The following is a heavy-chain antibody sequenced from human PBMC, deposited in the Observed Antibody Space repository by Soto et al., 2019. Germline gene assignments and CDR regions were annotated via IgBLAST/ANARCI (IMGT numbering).Heavy chain of an antibody. Sequence: GGSLRLSCAASGFTFSSYSMNWVRQAPGKGLEWVSSISSSSSYIYYADSVKGRFTISRDNAKNSLYLQMSSLRAEDTAVYYCARRQGIAAAGTDYWGQGTLVTVSS. D-gene: IGHD6-13*01. CDR3: ARRQGIAAAGTDY. V-gene: IGHV3-21*01. CDR1: GFTFSSYS. J-gene: IGHJ4*02. CDR2: ISSSSSYI.